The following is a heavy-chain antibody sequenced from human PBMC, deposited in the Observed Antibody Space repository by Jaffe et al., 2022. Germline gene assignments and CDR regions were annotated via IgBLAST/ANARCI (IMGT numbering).Heavy chain of an antibody. Sequence: QMQLVQSGPEVKKPGTSVKVSCKASGFTFTSSAVQWVRQARGQRLEWIGWIVVGSGNTNYAQKFQERVTITRDMSTSTAYMELSSLRSEDTAVYYCAAVYGDYVSRGGDDDAFDIWGQGTMVTVSS. CDR1: GFTFTSSA. J-gene: IGHJ3*02. CDR2: IVVGSGNT. V-gene: IGHV1-58*01. D-gene: IGHD4-17*01. CDR3: AAVYGDYVSRGGDDDAFDI.